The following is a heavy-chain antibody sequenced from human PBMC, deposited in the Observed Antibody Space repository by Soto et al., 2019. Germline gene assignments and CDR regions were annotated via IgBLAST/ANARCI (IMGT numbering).Heavy chain of an antibody. CDR3: ARVSSGDYAGWFDP. V-gene: IGHV1-69*01. CDR1: GGTFSSYA. J-gene: IGHJ5*02. Sequence: QVQLVQSGAEVKKPGSSVKVSCKASGGTFSSYAISWVRQAPGQGLAWMGGIIPIFGTANYAQKFQGRVTLTADESTSTAHMERSSLRAEDTPVYYCARVSSGDYAGWFDPGGQGTLVTVSS. CDR2: IIPIFGTA. D-gene: IGHD3-22*01.